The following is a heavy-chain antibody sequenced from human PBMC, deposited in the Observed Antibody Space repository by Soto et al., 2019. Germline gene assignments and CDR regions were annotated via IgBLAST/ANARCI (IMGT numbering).Heavy chain of an antibody. CDR2: IYYSGAT. D-gene: IGHD2-15*01. V-gene: IGHV4-31*03. CDR1: GDSMGTGGHY. Sequence: SETLSLTCTVSGDSMGTGGHYYNWIRQVPGKGLEWIGYIYYSGATHYSPSLRPRATISRDTSKNQFSLTLISVTAADTALYYCAREKDLRPTVWAYWGQGIQVTVSS. J-gene: IGHJ4*02. CDR3: AREKDLRPTVWAY.